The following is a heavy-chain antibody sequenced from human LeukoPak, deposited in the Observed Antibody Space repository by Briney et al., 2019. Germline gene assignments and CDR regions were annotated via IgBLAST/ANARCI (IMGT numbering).Heavy chain of an antibody. Sequence: GGSLRLSCAASGFTFSSYSMNWVRQAPGKGLEWVSSISSSSSYIYYADSVKGRFTISRDNAKNSLYLQMNSLRAEDTAVYYCAVAGTNRLDVFDIWGQGTMVTVST. V-gene: IGHV3-21*01. CDR2: ISSSSSYI. J-gene: IGHJ3*02. CDR1: GFTFSSYS. CDR3: AVAGTNRLDVFDI. D-gene: IGHD6-19*01.